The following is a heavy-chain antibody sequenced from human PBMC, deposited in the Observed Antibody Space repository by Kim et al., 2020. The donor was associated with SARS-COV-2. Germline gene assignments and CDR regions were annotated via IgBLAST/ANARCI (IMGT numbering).Heavy chain of an antibody. CDR1: GYSFATYW. CDR2: IYPGVSDT. J-gene: IGHJ2*01. Sequence: GESLKISCKGSGYSFATYWIAWVRQMPGKGLEWMGIIYPGVSDTTYSPSFQDQVTISVDKSISTAYLQWSSLKASDTAMYYCARVETGRYWYFDLWGRGTLVTVSS. CDR3: ARVETGRYWYFDL. V-gene: IGHV5-51*01. D-gene: IGHD2-21*02.